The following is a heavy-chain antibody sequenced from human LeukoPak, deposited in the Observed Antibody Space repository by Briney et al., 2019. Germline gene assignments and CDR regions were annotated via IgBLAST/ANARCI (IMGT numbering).Heavy chain of an antibody. Sequence: GGSLRLSCAASGFTFSSYSMNWVGQAPGKGLEWVSSISSSSSYIYYADSVKGRFTISRDNAKNSLYLQMNSLRAEDTAVYYCARDFRVGSDEGDAFDIWGQGTMVTVSS. D-gene: IGHD2-2*01. J-gene: IGHJ3*02. CDR1: GFTFSSYS. CDR3: ARDFRVGSDEGDAFDI. CDR2: ISSSSSYI. V-gene: IGHV3-21*01.